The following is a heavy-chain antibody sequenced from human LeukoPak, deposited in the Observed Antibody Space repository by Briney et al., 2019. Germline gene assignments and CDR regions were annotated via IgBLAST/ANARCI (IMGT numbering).Heavy chain of an antibody. V-gene: IGHV3-21*01. CDR1: GFTFSSYN. CDR2: ISSSSSYI. Sequence: PGGSLRLSCSASGFTFSSYNMNWVRQAPGKGLEWISPISSSSSYIYYADSVEGRFTISRDNAKDSLYLQMNSLRAEDTAVYYCARADWDTAMIDYWGQGTLVTVSS. D-gene: IGHD5-18*01. CDR3: ARADWDTAMIDY. J-gene: IGHJ4*02.